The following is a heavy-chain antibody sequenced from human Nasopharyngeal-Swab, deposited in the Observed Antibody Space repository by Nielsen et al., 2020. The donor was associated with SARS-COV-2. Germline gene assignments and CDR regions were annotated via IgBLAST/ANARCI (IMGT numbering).Heavy chain of an antibody. V-gene: IGHV4-31*03. CDR3: ARARVGMIVVVGAFDY. CDR1: GGSISSSSYY. Sequence: SETLSLTCTVSGGSISSSSYYWSWIRQHPGKGLEWIGYIYYSGSTYYNPSLKSRVTISVDTSKNQFSLKLSSVTAADTAVYYCARARVGMIVVVGAFDYWGQGTLVTVSS. J-gene: IGHJ4*02. CDR2: IYYSGST. D-gene: IGHD3-22*01.